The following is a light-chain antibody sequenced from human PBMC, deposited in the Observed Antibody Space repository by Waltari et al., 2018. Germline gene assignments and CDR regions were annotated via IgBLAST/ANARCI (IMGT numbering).Light chain of an antibody. Sequence: EIVLPPSPGTLSLSPGERAALSCRARQSLDGSYLAWYQHKVGQAPRLLIYGASSRAADIPDRFSGSGSGTDFTLTISRLEPEDVAMYYCQQYVSSPYTFGQWTKVEIK. J-gene: IGKJ2*01. V-gene: IGKV3-20*01. CDR3: QQYVSSPYT. CDR2: GAS. CDR1: QSLDGSY.